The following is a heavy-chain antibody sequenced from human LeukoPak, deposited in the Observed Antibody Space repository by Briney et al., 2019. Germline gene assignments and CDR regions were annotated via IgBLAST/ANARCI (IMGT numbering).Heavy chain of an antibody. CDR3: ARDHHSSSWSNY. D-gene: IGHD6-13*01. CDR2: IYSGGST. CDR1: GFTVSSNY. V-gene: IGHV3-53*01. J-gene: IGHJ4*02. Sequence: PGGSLRLSCAASGFTVSSNYMSWVRQAPGKGLEWVSVIYSGGSTYYADSVKGRFTIPRDNSKNTLYLQMNSLRAEDTAVYYCARDHHSSSWSNYWGQGTLVTVSS.